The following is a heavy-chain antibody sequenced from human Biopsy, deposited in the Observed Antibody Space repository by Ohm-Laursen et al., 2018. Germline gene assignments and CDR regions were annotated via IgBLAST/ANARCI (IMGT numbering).Heavy chain of an antibody. V-gene: IGHV1-18*01. J-gene: IGHJ4*02. CDR3: ARISITRLLDY. D-gene: IGHD3-3*01. CDR1: GGTFSSYD. Sequence: ASVKVSCKASGGTFSSYDISWVRQAPGQGLEWMGRISGYNGNTLYAQKFQHRVTMTTDTSTSTAYMELRSLTSDDTAVYYCARISITRLLDYWGQGTLVTVSS. CDR2: ISGYNGNT.